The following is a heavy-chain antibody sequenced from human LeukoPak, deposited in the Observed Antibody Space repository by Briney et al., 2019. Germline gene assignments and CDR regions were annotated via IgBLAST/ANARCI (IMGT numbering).Heavy chain of an antibody. D-gene: IGHD4-17*01. CDR1: GGSISSGDYY. Sequence: PSQTLSLTCTVSGGSISSGDYYWSWIRQPPGKGLEWIGYIYYSGGTYYNPSLKSRVTISVDTSKNQFSLKLSSVTAADTAVYYCARDRGGLTVTTYPGWFDPWGQGTLVTVSS. CDR2: IYYSGGT. V-gene: IGHV4-30-4*01. J-gene: IGHJ5*02. CDR3: ARDRGGLTVTTYPGWFDP.